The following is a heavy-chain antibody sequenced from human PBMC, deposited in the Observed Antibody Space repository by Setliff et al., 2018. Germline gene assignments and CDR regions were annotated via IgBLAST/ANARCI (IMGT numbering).Heavy chain of an antibody. D-gene: IGHD2-2*01. CDR3: AKDLTTWGYTAAYYFDY. J-gene: IGHJ4*02. CDR2: VRHDGSNE. CDR1: GFTSNMYG. Sequence: GGSLRLSCAASGFTSNMYGVHWVRQAPGRGLEWVAYVRHDGSNENYADSVKGRFTVSRDNSRNTLFLQMNSLTAEDTAVYYCAKDLTTWGYTAAYYFDYWGQGTLVTVSS. V-gene: IGHV3-30*02.